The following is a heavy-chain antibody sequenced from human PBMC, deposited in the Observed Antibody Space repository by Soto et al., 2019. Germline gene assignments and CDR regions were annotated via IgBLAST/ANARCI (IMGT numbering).Heavy chain of an antibody. CDR1: GHTFTTHY. D-gene: IGHD6-19*01. Sequence: VKVSCKASGHTFTTHYAHWVRRAPGQGLEWMGLINPTGGGTTYAQKFQGRVTMTRDTSTNTFYMEMSSLRYDDTAVYYCVRGGAVAGSYYFDYWGQGTLVTVSS. J-gene: IGHJ4*02. CDR3: VRGGAVAGSYYFDY. CDR2: INPTGGGT. V-gene: IGHV1-46*01.